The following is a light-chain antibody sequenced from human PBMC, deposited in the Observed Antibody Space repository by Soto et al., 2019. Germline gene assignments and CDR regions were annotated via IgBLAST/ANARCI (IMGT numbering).Light chain of an antibody. V-gene: IGKV3-20*01. CDR2: HAS. CDR3: LQYGISDT. J-gene: IGKJ4*01. CDR1: QTVNSSY. Sequence: EIVLTQSPGALSLSPGETASLSCRASQTVNSSYLAWYQWKPGQAPRLLIYHASSRSTGIPDRFSGSGSCADFTLTISRLEPEDFAVYYCLQYGISDTFVGGTNVEIK.